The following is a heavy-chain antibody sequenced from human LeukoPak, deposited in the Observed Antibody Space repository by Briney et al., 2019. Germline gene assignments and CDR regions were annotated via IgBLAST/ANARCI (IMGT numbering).Heavy chain of an antibody. J-gene: IGHJ6*02. V-gene: IGHV1-69*04. CDR1: GGTFSSYA. Sequence: ASVKVSCKASGGTFSSYAISWVRQAPGQGLEWMGRIIPILGIANYAQKFQGRVTITADKSTSTAYMELSSLRSEDTAVYYCARGPDYSSGYGMDVWGQGTTVTVSS. D-gene: IGHD6-19*01. CDR2: IIPILGIA. CDR3: ARGPDYSSGYGMDV.